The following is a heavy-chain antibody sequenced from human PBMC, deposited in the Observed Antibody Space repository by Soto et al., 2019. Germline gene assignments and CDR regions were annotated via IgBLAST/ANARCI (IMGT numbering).Heavy chain of an antibody. CDR1: GGTFSSYA. CDR3: ARSSSWGIAAVDP. Sequence: SVKVSCKASGGTFSSYAISWVRQAPGQGLEWMGGIIPIFGTANYAQKFQGRVTITADKSTSTAYMELSSLRSEDTAVYYCARSSSWGIAAVDPWGQGTLVTVPQ. CDR2: IIPIFGTA. J-gene: IGHJ5*02. V-gene: IGHV1-69*06. D-gene: IGHD6-13*01.